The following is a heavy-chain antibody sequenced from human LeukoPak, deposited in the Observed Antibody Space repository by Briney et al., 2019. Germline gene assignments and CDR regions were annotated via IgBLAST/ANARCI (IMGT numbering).Heavy chain of an antibody. V-gene: IGHV4-38-2*02. CDR1: GYSISSGYY. CDR3: ARARSGTGYRWDFYFDY. D-gene: IGHD3/OR15-3a*01. CDR2: IYHSGST. J-gene: IGHJ4*02. Sequence: SETLSLTCTVSGYSISSGYYWGWIRQPPGKGLEWIGSIYHSGSTYYNPSLKSRVTISVDRSKNQFSLKLSSVTAADTAVYYCARARSGTGYRWDFYFDYWGQGTLVTVSS.